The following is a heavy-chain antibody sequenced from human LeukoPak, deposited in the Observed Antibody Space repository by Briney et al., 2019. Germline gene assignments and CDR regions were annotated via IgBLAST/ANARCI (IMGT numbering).Heavy chain of an antibody. CDR3: SSQKTLVRGAIRLFDASDI. CDR2: IHYSGSI. D-gene: IGHD3-10*01. Sequence: SETLSLTCTVSGGSISSNSYFWGWIRQPPGKGLEWIGIIHYSGSIYYSPSLKSRLSISIDTSKNQFSLKLSSVTAAVTTVYYCSSQKTLVRGAIRLFDASDIWGQGTVVTVSS. CDR1: GGSISSNSYF. V-gene: IGHV4-39*01. J-gene: IGHJ3*02.